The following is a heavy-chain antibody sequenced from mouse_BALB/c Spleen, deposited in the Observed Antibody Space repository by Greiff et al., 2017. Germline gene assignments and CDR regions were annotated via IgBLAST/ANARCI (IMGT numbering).Heavy chain of an antibody. CDR1: GFSLTSYG. D-gene: IGHD2-2*01. V-gene: IGHV2-9*02. J-gene: IGHJ4*01. Sequence: VKLMESGPGLVAPSQSLTITCTVSGFSLTSYGVHWVRQPPGKGLEWLGVIWAGGSTNYNSALMSRLSISKDNSKSQVFLKMNSLQTDDTAMYYCARGIYYGYDGGLSYAMDYWGQGTSVTVSS. CDR3: ARGIYYGYDGGLSYAMDY. CDR2: IWAGGST.